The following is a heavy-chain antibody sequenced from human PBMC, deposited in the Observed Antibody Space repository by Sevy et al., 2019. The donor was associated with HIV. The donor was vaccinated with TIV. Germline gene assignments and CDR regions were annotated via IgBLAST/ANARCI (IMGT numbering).Heavy chain of an antibody. Sequence: GGSLRLSCAASGFTFSSFSMNWVRQAPGKGPEWISYISTRSSAIYYADSMKGRFTISRDNSKNTLYLQMNSLRAEETAVYYCATAEGGYYDSSGYGRTYGMDVWGQGTTVTVSS. CDR3: ATAEGGYYDSSGYGRTYGMDV. CDR2: ISTRSSAI. CDR1: GFTFSSFS. J-gene: IGHJ6*02. D-gene: IGHD3-22*01. V-gene: IGHV3-48*01.